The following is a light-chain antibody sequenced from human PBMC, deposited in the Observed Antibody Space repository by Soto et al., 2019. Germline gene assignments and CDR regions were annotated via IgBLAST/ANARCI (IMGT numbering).Light chain of an antibody. V-gene: IGKV1-5*03. J-gene: IGKJ1*01. CDR1: QRIDTW. Sequence: DIQMTQSPATLAASVGDRVSITCRASQRIDTWLAWYQQKPGKAPNLLIYKASTLKSGVPSRFSGSGSGTDFTLTISSLEPEDFAVYYCHQRKSWPRTFGQGTKVDIK. CDR2: KAS. CDR3: HQRKSWPRT.